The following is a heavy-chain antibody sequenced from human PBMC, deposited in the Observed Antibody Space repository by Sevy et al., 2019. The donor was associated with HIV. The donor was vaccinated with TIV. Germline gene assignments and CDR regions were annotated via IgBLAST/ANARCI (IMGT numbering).Heavy chain of an antibody. CDR2: RYDDGRI. V-gene: IGHV4-61*01. J-gene: IGHJ5*02. CDR3: AGYIVGGGGRGS. Sequence: SETLSLTCRVSGGSVNSGYYHWSWIRQPPGKGLEWIGQRYDDGRINYNPSLGGRVTISIDTPNNQFSLRLTSVTASDTALYYCAGYIVGGGGRGSWGQGTLVTVSS. D-gene: IGHD1-26*01. CDR1: GGSVNSGYYH.